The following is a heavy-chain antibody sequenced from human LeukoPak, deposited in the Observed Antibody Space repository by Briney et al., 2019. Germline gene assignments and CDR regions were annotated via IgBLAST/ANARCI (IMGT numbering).Heavy chain of an antibody. J-gene: IGHJ4*02. CDR1: GFTFSSYA. CDR3: ARDGGYYDSSGYYPHDY. Sequence: GGSLRLSCAASGFTFSSYAMHWVRQAPGKGLEWVAVISYDGSNKYYADSVKGRFTISRDNSKNKLYLQMNSLRAEDTAVYYCARDGGYYDSSGYYPHDYWGQGPLVTVSS. D-gene: IGHD3-22*01. V-gene: IGHV3-30-3*01. CDR2: ISYDGSNK.